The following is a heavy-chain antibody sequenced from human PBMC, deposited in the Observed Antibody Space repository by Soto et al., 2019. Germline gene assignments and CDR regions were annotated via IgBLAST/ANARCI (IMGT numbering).Heavy chain of an antibody. CDR2: ISYDGSNK. J-gene: IGHJ6*02. CDR1: GFTFSSYG. D-gene: IGHD6-6*01. V-gene: IGHV3-30*03. CDR3: ARVPYSSSSTHNYYYYGMDV. Sequence: GGSLRLSCAASGFTFSSYGMHWVRQAPGKGLEWVAVISYDGSNKYYADSVKGRFTISRDNSKNTLYLQMNSLRAEDTAVYYCARVPYSSSSTHNYYYYGMDVWGQGTTVTVSS.